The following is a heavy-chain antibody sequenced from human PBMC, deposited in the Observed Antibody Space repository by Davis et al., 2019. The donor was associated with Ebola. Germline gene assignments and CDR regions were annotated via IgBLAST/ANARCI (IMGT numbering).Heavy chain of an antibody. CDR1: GYTFTGYY. V-gene: IGHV1-2*02. Sequence: SETVSRMASGYTFTGYYMHWVRQAPGQGLEWMGWINPNSGGTNYAQKFQGRVTMTRDTSISTAYMELSRLRSDDTAVYYCAREVGRGLSYFDYWGQGTLVTVSS. CDR2: INPNSGGT. D-gene: IGHD1-26*01. CDR3: AREVGRGLSYFDY. J-gene: IGHJ4*02.